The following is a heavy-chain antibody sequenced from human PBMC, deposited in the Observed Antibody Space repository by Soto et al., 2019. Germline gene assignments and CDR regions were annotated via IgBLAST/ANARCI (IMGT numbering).Heavy chain of an antibody. CDR1: GYTFTSYG. CDR3: ARESVDSSGSYYYYYGMDV. Sequence: ASVKVSCKASGYTFTSYGISWVRQAPGQGLRWMGWISAYNGNTNYAQKLQGRVTMTTDTSTSTAYMELRSLRSDDTAVYYCARESVDSSGSYYYYYGMDVWGQGTTVTVSS. CDR2: ISAYNGNT. J-gene: IGHJ6*02. D-gene: IGHD6-19*01. V-gene: IGHV1-18*04.